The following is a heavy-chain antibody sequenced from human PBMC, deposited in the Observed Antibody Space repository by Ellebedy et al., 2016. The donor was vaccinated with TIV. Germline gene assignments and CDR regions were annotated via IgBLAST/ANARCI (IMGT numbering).Heavy chain of an antibody. CDR2: FYPRDSKT. CDR3: VRTRLMGIQQDAFDM. CDR1: GYNFLWYW. D-gene: IGHD6-13*01. V-gene: IGHV5-51*01. Sequence: GESLKISCQGYGYNFLWYWIAWVRQRPGKGLEWMGLFYPRDSKTQYSPAFQGPVTISADTSISTAYLQWSSLRASDTATYYCVRTRLMGIQQDAFDMWGRGTTVTVSS. J-gene: IGHJ3*02.